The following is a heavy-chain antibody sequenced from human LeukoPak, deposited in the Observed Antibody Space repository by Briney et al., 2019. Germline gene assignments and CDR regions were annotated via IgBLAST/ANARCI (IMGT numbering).Heavy chain of an antibody. CDR3: ARDLNGSENDY. CDR1: GFTFSDNY. J-gene: IGHJ4*02. CDR2: ISSSSSYT. V-gene: IGHV3-11*06. D-gene: IGHD3-10*01. Sequence: KAGGSLRLSCAASGFTFSDNYMSWMRQAPGEGLEWVSYISSSSSYTNYADSVKGRFTISRDNAKNSLYLQMNSLRAEDTAVYYCARDLNGSENDYWGQGTLVTVSS.